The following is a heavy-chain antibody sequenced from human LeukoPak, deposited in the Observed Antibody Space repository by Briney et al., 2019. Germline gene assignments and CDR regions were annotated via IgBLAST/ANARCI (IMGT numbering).Heavy chain of an antibody. CDR2: IYYSGST. D-gene: IGHD3-16*01. CDR3: ARVGARGPHGAFDI. Sequence: PSETLSLTCTVSGGSISSSSYYWGWIRQPPGKGLEWIGSIYYSGSTYYNPSLKRRVTISVDTSKNQFSLKLSSVTAADTAVYDWARVGARGPHGAFDIWGQGTMVTVSS. J-gene: IGHJ3*02. CDR1: GGSISSSSYY. V-gene: IGHV4-39*07.